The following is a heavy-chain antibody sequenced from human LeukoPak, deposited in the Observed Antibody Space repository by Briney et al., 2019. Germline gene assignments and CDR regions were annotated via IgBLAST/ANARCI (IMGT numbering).Heavy chain of an antibody. V-gene: IGHV3-48*04. CDR3: AREGVLRSTVTTRGWFDP. J-gene: IGHJ5*02. D-gene: IGHD4-17*01. CDR2: ISSSSSNI. Sequence: GGSLRLSYAASGFTFSSYSMNWVRQAAGKGLEWVSYISSSSSNIYYADSVKGRFTISRDNAKNSLYLQMNSPRAEDTAVYYCAREGVLRSTVTTRGWFDPWGQGTLVTVSS. CDR1: GFTFSSYS.